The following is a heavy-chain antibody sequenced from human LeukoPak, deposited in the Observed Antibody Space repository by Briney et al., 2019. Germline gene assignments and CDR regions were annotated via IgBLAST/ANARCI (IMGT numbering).Heavy chain of an antibody. CDR3: ARVPHYCSSTSCHFDY. V-gene: IGHV3-21*01. J-gene: IGHJ4*02. Sequence: GGSLRLSCGASGFIFSNYNMNWVRQAPEKGLEWVSSISITSTYVYYADSLKGRFTISRDNAKNSLYLQMNSLKAEDTAVYYCARVPHYCSSTSCHFDYWGQGTLVTVSS. D-gene: IGHD2-2*01. CDR2: ISITSTYV. CDR1: GFIFSNYN.